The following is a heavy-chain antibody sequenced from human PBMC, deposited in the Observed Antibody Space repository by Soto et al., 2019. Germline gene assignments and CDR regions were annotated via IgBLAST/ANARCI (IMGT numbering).Heavy chain of an antibody. Sequence: QVQLVESGGGLVKPGGSLRLSCAASGFTFSDYYMSWIRQAPGKGLEWVSYISSSSSYTNYVDSVKGRFTISRDNAKNSLYLQMNSLRAEDTAVYYCARTRYYDSSGYFQRNYYYYYGMDVWGQGTTVTVSS. CDR1: GFTFSDYY. CDR2: ISSSSSYT. CDR3: ARTRYYDSSGYFQRNYYYYYGMDV. J-gene: IGHJ6*02. D-gene: IGHD3-22*01. V-gene: IGHV3-11*06.